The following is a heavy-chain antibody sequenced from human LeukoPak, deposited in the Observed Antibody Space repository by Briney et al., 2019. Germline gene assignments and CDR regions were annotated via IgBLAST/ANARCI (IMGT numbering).Heavy chain of an antibody. CDR2: ISSSGSTI. CDR1: GFTFSSYE. CDR3: ARDLVQLWSKDY. D-gene: IGHD5-18*01. V-gene: IGHV3-48*03. J-gene: IGHJ4*02. Sequence: GGSLRLSCAASGFTFSSYEMNWVRQAPGKGLEWVSYISSSGSTIYYADSVKGRFTISRDNAKNSLYRQMNSLRAEDTAVYYCARDLVQLWSKDYWGQGTLVTVSS.